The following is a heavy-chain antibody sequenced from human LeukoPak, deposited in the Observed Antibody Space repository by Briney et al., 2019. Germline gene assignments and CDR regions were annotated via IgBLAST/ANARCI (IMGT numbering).Heavy chain of an antibody. CDR3: AKGGYSSSWYGDY. D-gene: IGHD6-13*01. J-gene: IGHJ4*02. CDR1: GFTFSSYA. CDR2: IWYDGSNK. V-gene: IGHV3-33*06. Sequence: GGSLRLSCAASGFTFSSYAMHWVRQAPGKGLEWVAIIWYDGSNKYYADSVKGRFTISRDNSKSTLYLQMNSLRAEDTAVYYCAKGGYSSSWYGDYWGQGTLVTVCS.